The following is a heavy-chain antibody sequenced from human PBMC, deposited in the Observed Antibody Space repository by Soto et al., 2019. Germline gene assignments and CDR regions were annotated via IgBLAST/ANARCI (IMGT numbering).Heavy chain of an antibody. J-gene: IGHJ6*03. CDR2: VSSDGSST. D-gene: IGHD2-2*01. CDR3: IRFFVVPGATTFYYYYMEV. CDR1: RFTFSSHS. V-gene: IGHV3-74*01. Sequence: LRLSCAASRFTFSSHSVHWVLQTPLNWLLFVSRVSSDGSSTEDADFVKGRFTVSRDNAKNTLYLQMNSLRVEDTAVYYCIRFFVVPGATTFYYYYMEVWGKGTTVTVSS.